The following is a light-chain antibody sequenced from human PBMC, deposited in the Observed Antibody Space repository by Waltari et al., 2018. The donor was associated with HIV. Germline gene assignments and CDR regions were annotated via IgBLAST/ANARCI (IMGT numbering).Light chain of an antibody. CDR3: AAWDDRMNGFYV. Sequence: QSVLTQPPSASGTPGQRVSISCSERSSNIGPRPENWFQQLPGTHPPLLTYNNNQRPAGVPDRFSGSKSGTSASLAISGLQSEDEADYYCAAWDDRMNGFYVFGTGTKVTVL. CDR2: NNN. J-gene: IGLJ1*01. V-gene: IGLV1-44*01. CDR1: SSNIGPRP.